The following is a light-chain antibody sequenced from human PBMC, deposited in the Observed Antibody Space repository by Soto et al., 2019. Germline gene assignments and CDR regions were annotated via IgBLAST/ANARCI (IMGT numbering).Light chain of an antibody. Sequence: QSVLTQPPSMPVAPEQRVTISCPGSSSNIWAGYDVHWYRQLPGTASHLLIYENRNLPSGVSDRFPGSNSAPLHCPATPRLQPEDEADYYCQSYDTMVRAYYHLFGSGTKFTVL. V-gene: IGLV1-40*01. J-gene: IGLJ1*01. CDR2: ENR. CDR3: QSYDTMVRAYYHL. CDR1: SSNIWAGYD.